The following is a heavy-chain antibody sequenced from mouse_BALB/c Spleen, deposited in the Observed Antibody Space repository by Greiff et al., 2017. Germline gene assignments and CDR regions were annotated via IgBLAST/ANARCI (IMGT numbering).Heavy chain of an antibody. CDR1: GFTFNTYA. CDR3: VRYYYGSSAMDY. V-gene: IGHV10-1*02. J-gene: IGHJ4*01. Sequence: EVKLVESGGGLVQPKGSLKLSCAASGFTFNTYAMNWVRQAPGKGLEWVARIRSKSNNYATYYADSVKDRFTISRDDSQSKLYLQMNNLKTEDTAMYYCVRYYYGSSAMDYWGQGTSVTVSS. CDR2: IRSKSNNYAT. D-gene: IGHD1-1*01.